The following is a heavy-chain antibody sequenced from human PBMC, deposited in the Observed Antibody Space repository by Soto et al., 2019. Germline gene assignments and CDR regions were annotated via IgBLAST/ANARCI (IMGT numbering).Heavy chain of an antibody. Sequence: GGSLRLSCAASGFTFISYSMNWVRQVPGKGLEWVSYISGSGTTIYYADSLKGRFTISRDNAKNSLYLQMNSLRAEDTAVYYCARAKYYYDSHTGGWFDPWGQGTLVTVSS. CDR1: GFTFISYS. CDR2: ISGSGTTI. CDR3: ARAKYYYDSHTGGWFDP. D-gene: IGHD3-22*01. J-gene: IGHJ5*02. V-gene: IGHV3-48*04.